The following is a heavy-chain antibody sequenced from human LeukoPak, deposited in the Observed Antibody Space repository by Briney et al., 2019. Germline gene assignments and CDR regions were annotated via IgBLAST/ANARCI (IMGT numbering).Heavy chain of an antibody. Sequence: PGGSLRLSCAASRFTFSNAWMNWVRQAPGKGLEWVGRIKSKVDGETTDYAAPVKGRFTISRDDSNNMVYLQMNSLKIEDTAVYDCAIDEPNYAPYDFDYWGQGNLVTVSS. J-gene: IGHJ4*02. CDR3: AIDEPNYAPYDFDY. CDR1: RFTFSNAW. D-gene: IGHD4/OR15-4a*01. CDR2: IKSKVDGETT. V-gene: IGHV3-15*01.